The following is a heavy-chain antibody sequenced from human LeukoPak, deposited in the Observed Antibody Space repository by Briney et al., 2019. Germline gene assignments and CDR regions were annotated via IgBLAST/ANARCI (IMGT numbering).Heavy chain of an antibody. J-gene: IGHJ6*03. CDR1: GDSTSNINYY. V-gene: IGHV4-39*01. CDR2: IYCSGST. D-gene: IGHD3-16*01. Sequence: PSETLSLTCTVSGDSTSNINYYWGWIRQPPGKGLEWIGSIYCSGSTYYNPSLKSRVTISVDTSKNQFSLKLSSVTAADTAVYYCARGRGQYDYDWGSTYYYYMDVWGKGTTVTVSS. CDR3: ARGRGQYDYDWGSTYYYYMDV.